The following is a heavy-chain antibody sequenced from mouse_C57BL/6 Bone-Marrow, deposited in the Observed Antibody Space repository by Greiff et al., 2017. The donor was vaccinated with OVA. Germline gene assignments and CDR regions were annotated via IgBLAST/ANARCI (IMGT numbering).Heavy chain of an antibody. V-gene: IGHV1-18*01. CDR1: GYTFTDYN. Sequence: VQLQQSGPELVKPGASVKIPCKASGYTFTDYNMDWVKQSHGKSLEWIGDINPNNGGTIYNQKFKGKATLTVDKSSSTAYMELRSLTSEDTAVYYCARSWELRNYYYAMDYWGQGTSVTVSS. D-gene: IGHD2-1*01. J-gene: IGHJ4*01. CDR3: ARSWELRNYYYAMDY. CDR2: INPNNGGT.